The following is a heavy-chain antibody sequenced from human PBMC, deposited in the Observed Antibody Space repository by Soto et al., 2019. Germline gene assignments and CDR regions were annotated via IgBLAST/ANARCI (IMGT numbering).Heavy chain of an antibody. V-gene: IGHV3-30-3*01. CDR2: ISYDGSSK. Sequence: SCKASGYTSTSYYMHWVRQAPVKGLEWVAVISYDGSSKNYADSVKGRFTISRDNSKNTLYLQMNSLRDEDTAVYYCARGAVTTNYYYYGMDVWGRGTPVTV. J-gene: IGHJ6*02. CDR3: ARGAVTTNYYYYGMDV. D-gene: IGHD4-17*01. CDR1: GYTSTSYY.